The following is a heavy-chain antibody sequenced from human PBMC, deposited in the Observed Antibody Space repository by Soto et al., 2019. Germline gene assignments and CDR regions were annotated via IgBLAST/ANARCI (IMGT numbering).Heavy chain of an antibody. J-gene: IGHJ4*02. CDR3: AKSKELGVSAPDH. D-gene: IGHD1-26*01. Sequence: EVQLVESGGGLVQPGGSLRLSCAASGFTVNRNRMSWVLQAPGKGLEWVSVIYTGDSTYYVDSVKDRFTISRDSSKNTLYLQMNSLRVEDTAVYYCAKSKELGVSAPDHWGQGTLVTVSS. V-gene: IGHV3-66*01. CDR1: GFTVNRNR. CDR2: IYTGDST.